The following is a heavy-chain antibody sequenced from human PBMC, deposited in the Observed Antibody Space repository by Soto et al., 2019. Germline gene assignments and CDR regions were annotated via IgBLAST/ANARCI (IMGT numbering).Heavy chain of an antibody. Sequence: EVQLVEAGGGLVQPGGSLRLSCSASGFTFSSYGMHWVRQGPGNGLEWVSAIGASGDTNYAGSVKGRFTITRENAKNPLYLQMNSLRAGDTAIYFCARAIGPTLFDSWGQGTLVTVSS. CDR1: GFTFSSYG. CDR2: IGASGDT. J-gene: IGHJ4*02. CDR3: ARAIGPTLFDS. V-gene: IGHV3-13*04. D-gene: IGHD3-22*01.